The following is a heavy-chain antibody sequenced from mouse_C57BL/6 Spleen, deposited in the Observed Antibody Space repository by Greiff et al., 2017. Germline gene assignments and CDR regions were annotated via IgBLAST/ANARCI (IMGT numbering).Heavy chain of an antibody. V-gene: IGHV2-2*01. CDR2: IWSGGST. CDR3: ARTFDYDIYAMDY. J-gene: IGHJ4*01. Sequence: VMLVESGPGLVQPSQSLSITCTVSGFSLTSYGVHWVRQSPGTGLEWLGVIWSGGSTDYNAAFISRLSISKDNSKSQVFFKINSLQADDTAIYYCARTFDYDIYAMDYWGQGTSVTVSS. D-gene: IGHD2-4*01. CDR1: GFSLTSYG.